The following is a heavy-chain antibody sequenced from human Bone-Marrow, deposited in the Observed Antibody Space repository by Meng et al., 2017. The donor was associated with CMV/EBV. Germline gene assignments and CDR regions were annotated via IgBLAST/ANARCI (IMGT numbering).Heavy chain of an antibody. Sequence: ASVKVSCKASGYTFTGYYLHWVRQAPGQGLEWMGWISPNSGGTNYAQKFQGRVIMTSDTSINTAYMDLGRLSSDDTAVYYRARDRPLRGRSYYDETYYYYYSGMDVWGQGTTVTVSS. V-gene: IGHV1-2*02. J-gene: IGHJ6*02. D-gene: IGHD3-22*01. CDR2: ISPNSGGT. CDR1: GYTFTGYY. CDR3: ARDRPLRGRSYYDETYYYYYSGMDV.